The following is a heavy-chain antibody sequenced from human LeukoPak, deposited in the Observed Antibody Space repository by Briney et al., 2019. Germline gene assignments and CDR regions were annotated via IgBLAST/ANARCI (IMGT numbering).Heavy chain of an antibody. V-gene: IGHV4-34*01. CDR1: GGSFSGYY. CDR3: ARRRVVTASFDY. D-gene: IGHD2-21*02. J-gene: IGHJ4*02. Sequence: SETLSLTCAVYGGSFSGYYWSWIRQPPGKGLEWLGEINHSGSTNYNPSLKSRFTISVDTSKNQFSLKLSSVTAADTAVYYCARRRVVTASFDYWGQGTLVTVSS. CDR2: INHSGST.